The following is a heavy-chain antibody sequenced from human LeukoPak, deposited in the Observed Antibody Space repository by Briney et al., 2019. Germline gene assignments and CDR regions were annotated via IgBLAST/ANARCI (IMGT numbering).Heavy chain of an antibody. D-gene: IGHD5-18*01. CDR2: ISSSSSYR. V-gene: IGHV3-21*01. CDR1: GFTFSSYS. J-gene: IGHJ4*02. Sequence: GGSLRLSCAASGFTFSSYSMNWVRQAPGRGLEWVSSISSSSSYRYYADSVKGRFTIPRDNAKNSVYLQMKSLRAEDTAVYYCASSSYGSPPFDYWGQGTLVTVSS. CDR3: ASSSYGSPPFDY.